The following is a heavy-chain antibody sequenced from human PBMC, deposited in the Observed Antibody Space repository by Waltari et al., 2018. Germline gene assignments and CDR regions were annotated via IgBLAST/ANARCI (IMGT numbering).Heavy chain of an antibody. CDR1: GGSFSGYY. J-gene: IGHJ4*02. D-gene: IGHD5-18*01. CDR2: INHSGST. Sequence: QVQLQQWGAGLLKPSETLSLTCAVYGGSFSGYYWRWIRQPPGKGLEWIGEINHSGSTNYNPSLKSRVTISVDTSKNQFSLKLSSVTAADTAVYYCARGIDKGYSYGSDGDYWGQGTLVTVSS. CDR3: ARGIDKGYSYGSDGDY. V-gene: IGHV4-34*01.